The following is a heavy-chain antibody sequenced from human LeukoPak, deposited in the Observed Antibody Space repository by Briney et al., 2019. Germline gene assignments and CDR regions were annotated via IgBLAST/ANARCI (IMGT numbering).Heavy chain of an antibody. V-gene: IGHV3-23*01. Sequence: PGGSLRLSCAASGFTFSSYAMTWVRQAPGKGLEWVSGISESGDSTYYADSVKGRFTISRDNSKNTLYLQLSSLRAEDTAVYYCVRGNWGAHYWGQGTLVTVSS. J-gene: IGHJ4*02. CDR3: VRGNWGAHY. CDR1: GFTFSSYA. D-gene: IGHD7-27*01. CDR2: ISESGDST.